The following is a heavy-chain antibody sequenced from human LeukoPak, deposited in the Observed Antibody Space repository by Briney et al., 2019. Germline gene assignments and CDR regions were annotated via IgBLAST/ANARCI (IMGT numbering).Heavy chain of an antibody. V-gene: IGHV3-33*01. Sequence: GRSLRLSCAASGFTFSSYGMHWVRQAPGKGLEWVAVIWYDGSNKYYADSVKGRFTISRDNSKNTLYLQMNSLGAEDTAVYYCARDMVATLDYWGQGTLVTVSS. J-gene: IGHJ4*02. CDR3: ARDMVATLDY. CDR1: GFTFSSYG. CDR2: IWYDGSNK. D-gene: IGHD5-12*01.